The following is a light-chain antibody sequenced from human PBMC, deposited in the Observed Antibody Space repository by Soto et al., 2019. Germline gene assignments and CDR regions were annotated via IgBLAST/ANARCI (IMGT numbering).Light chain of an antibody. J-gene: IGLJ2*01. CDR1: SSNIGSNI. CDR3: AAWDDSLTGVI. Sequence: QSVVTQPPSASGTPGQRVTISCSGSSSNIGSNIVNWYQQLPGTAPKLLIFNNNQRSSGVPDRFSGSKSGTSASLAISGLQSEDEADYYCAAWDDSLTGVIFGGGTKLTVL. V-gene: IGLV1-44*01. CDR2: NNN.